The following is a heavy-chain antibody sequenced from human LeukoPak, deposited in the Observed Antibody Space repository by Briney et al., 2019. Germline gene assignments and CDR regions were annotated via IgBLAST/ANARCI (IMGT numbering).Heavy chain of an antibody. V-gene: IGHV4-34*01. CDR1: GGSFSGYY. CDR3: ARARYSSGWYQYFQH. J-gene: IGHJ1*01. Sequence: PSETLSLTCAVYGGSFSGYYWSWIRQPPGKGLEWIGEINHSGSTNYNPSLKSRVTISVDTSKNQFSLELSSVTAADTAVYYCARARYSSGWYQYFQHWGQGTLVTVSS. CDR2: INHSGST. D-gene: IGHD6-19*01.